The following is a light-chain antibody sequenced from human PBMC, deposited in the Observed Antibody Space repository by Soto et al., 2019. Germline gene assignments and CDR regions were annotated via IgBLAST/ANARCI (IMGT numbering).Light chain of an antibody. Sequence: IKMNQSPSSLSASVGDRVTITCRASQSISSYLNWYQQKPGKAPKLLIYAASNLQSGVPARFSGSGSGTDFTLTISSLQPEDFATYYCLQKYFYPFPFGPGTKADIK. J-gene: IGKJ3*01. CDR1: QSISSY. CDR3: LQKYFYPFP. CDR2: AAS. V-gene: IGKV1-6*01.